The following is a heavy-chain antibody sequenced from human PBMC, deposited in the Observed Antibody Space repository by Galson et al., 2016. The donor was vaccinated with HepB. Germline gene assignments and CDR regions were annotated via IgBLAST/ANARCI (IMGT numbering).Heavy chain of an antibody. D-gene: IGHD3-10*01. CDR1: GFTFSNAW. CDR3: TTVDYYYTSGSYTVGDY. J-gene: IGHJ4*02. Sequence: SLRLSCAGSGFTFSNAWMSWVRKAPGKGLEWVGRIKSNNDGGTIDYAAPVKGRFSISRDDSRNTVFLHINSLKTEDTAVHSCTTVDYYYTSGSYTVGDYWGQGTLVTVSS. CDR2: IKSNNDGGTI. V-gene: IGHV3-15*01.